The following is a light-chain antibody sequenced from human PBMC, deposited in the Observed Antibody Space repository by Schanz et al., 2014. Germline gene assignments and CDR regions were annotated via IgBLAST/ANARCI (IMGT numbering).Light chain of an antibody. CDR3: QQYKDWPET. J-gene: IGKJ2*01. Sequence: EIVMTQSPATLSVSPGERATLSCRASQSVSSNLAWYQQKPGQAPRLLIYGASSRATGIPDRFSGSGSGTDFTLTINSLQSEDVAIYYCQQYKDWPETFGQGTKLEIK. CDR1: QSVSSN. CDR2: GAS. V-gene: IGKV3D-15*01.